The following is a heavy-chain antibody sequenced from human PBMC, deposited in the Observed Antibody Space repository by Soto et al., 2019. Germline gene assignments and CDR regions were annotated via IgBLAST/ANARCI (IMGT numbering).Heavy chain of an antibody. CDR2: ISSSGSTI. CDR1: GFTFIDYY. J-gene: IGHJ6*02. CDR3: ARTVVPAAIIFYYYGMDV. D-gene: IGHD2-2*01. Sequence: PGGSLRLSCAASGFTFIDYYMSCVRHSPLKWLEWVSYISSSGSTIYYADSVKGRFTISRDNAKNSLYLQMNSLRAEDTAVYYCARTVVPAAIIFYYYGMDVWGQGTTVTVSS. V-gene: IGHV3-11*01.